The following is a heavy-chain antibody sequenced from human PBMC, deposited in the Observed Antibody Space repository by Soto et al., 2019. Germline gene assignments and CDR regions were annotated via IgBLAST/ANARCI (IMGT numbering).Heavy chain of an antibody. V-gene: IGHV3-30*18. CDR2: ISYDGSNK. D-gene: IGHD2-2*01. CDR1: GFTFSSYG. Sequence: QVQLVESGGGVVQPGRSLRLSCAASGFTFSSYGMHWVRQAPGKGLEWVAVISYDGSNKYYADSVKGRFTISRDNSKNTLYLQMNSLRAEDTAVYYCAKIIVVVPAAIPHDSTYGMDVWGQGTTVTVSS. CDR3: AKIIVVVPAAIPHDSTYGMDV. J-gene: IGHJ6*02.